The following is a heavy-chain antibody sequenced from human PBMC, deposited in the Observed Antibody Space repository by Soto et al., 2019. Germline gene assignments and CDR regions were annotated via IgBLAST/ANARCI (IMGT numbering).Heavy chain of an antibody. Sequence: SDTLSLTSTLPVLSITSSRCHWGWIRQPPRKGLEWIASIKYSGTTFYNPSLKSRVTLSVDTSKNQFALKLSSVTSAETAVYYCARHGITGSYYDAFDIWGQGTMVT. V-gene: IGHV4-39*01. J-gene: IGHJ3*02. D-gene: IGHD1-26*01. CDR1: VLSITSSRCH. CDR3: ARHGITGSYYDAFDI. CDR2: IKYSGTT.